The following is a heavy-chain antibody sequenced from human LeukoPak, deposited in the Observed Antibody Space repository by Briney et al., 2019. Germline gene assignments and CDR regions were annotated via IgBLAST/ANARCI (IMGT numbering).Heavy chain of an antibody. CDR1: GYSFTSYG. J-gene: IGHJ5*02. V-gene: IGHV1-18*04. D-gene: IGHD2-2*01. CDR3: ARVGRDCSSINCYWEDWFDP. CDR2: ISGSTGNT. Sequence: ASVKVSCKASGYSFTSYGITWVREAPGQGPEWMGWISGSTGNTHYAQNVQGRVTTTTDTATSTAYMELRSLGSDDTAVYYCARVGRDCSSINCYWEDWFDPWGQGTLVIVSS.